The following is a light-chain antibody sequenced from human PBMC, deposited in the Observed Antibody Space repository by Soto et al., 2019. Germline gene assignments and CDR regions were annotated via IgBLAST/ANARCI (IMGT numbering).Light chain of an antibody. CDR2: DVS. CDR3: SSYTSMSTVV. J-gene: IGLJ2*01. CDR1: SSDVGGYNY. V-gene: IGLV2-14*03. Sequence: SALTQPASVSGSPGQSITISCTGTSSDVGGYNYVSWYQQHPGKAPKLMIYDVSDRPSGVSNRFSGSKSGNTASLTISGLQAEDEADYYCSSYTSMSTVVFGGGTKLTVL.